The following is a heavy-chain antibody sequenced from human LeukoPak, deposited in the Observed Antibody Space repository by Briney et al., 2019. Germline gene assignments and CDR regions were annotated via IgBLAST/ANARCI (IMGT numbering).Heavy chain of an antibody. J-gene: IGHJ3*02. CDR2: IHTSGST. Sequence: KSSETLSLTCIVSGGSFSSHYWSWIRQSAGRGPEWIGRIHTSGSTNHNPSLRSRVTMAVDTPENHFSLKLTSVTAADTGVYYCARDRTGYIGYEGDPFDIWGQGTMVTVSS. V-gene: IGHV4-4*07. CDR1: GGSFSSHY. D-gene: IGHD5-12*01. CDR3: ARDRTGYIGYEGDPFDI.